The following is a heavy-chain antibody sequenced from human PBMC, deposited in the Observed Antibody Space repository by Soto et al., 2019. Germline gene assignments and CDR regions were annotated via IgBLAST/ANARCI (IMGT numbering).Heavy chain of an antibody. Sequence: SVKVSCKASGGTFSSYAISWVRQAPGQGLEWMGGIIPIFGTANYAQKFQGRVTITADKSTSIAYMELSSLRSEDTAVYYCARDHSGSYPPYYYGMDVWGQGTTVTVSS. CDR1: GGTFSSYA. D-gene: IGHD1-26*01. V-gene: IGHV1-69*06. CDR2: IIPIFGTA. J-gene: IGHJ6*02. CDR3: ARDHSGSYPPYYYGMDV.